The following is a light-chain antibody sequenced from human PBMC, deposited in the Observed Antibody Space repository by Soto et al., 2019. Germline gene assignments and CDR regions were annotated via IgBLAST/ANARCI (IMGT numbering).Light chain of an antibody. CDR2: TTS. CDR1: QNINNY. V-gene: IGKV1-16*01. CDR3: QHYNRYLA. J-gene: IGKJ4*01. Sequence: SQMTHTPSSLTSSVSDRFTMTCQASQNINNYLNWYQQKPGKAPKLLIYTTSSLQSGVPSRFSGSGSGTEFTLSISSLQPDDFATYYCQHYNRYLAIGGGTKVDNK.